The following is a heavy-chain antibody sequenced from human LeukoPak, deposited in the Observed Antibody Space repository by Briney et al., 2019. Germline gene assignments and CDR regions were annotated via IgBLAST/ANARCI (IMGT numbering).Heavy chain of an antibody. Sequence: SQTLSLTCVISGDSVSSRTASWNWVRQSPSRGLEWLGRTYYRSQWYSDYAVSVKSRISFNPDTSKNQFSLQLNSVTPEATAVYYCARGDISVAATLGIDSWGQGTLVTVSS. CDR2: TYYRSQWYS. J-gene: IGHJ4*02. V-gene: IGHV6-1*01. D-gene: IGHD6-19*01. CDR1: GDSVSSRTAS. CDR3: ARGDISVAATLGIDS.